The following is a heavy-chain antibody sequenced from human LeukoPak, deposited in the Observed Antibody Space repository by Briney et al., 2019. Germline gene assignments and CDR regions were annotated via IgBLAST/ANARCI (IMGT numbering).Heavy chain of an antibody. Sequence: SETLSLTCTVSGGSISSGGYYWSWLRQHQGKGLEWIGYIYYSGSTYYNPSLKSRVTRSVDTSKNQFSQKLSSVTAADTAVYYCASLGYCSSTSCAKQTDAFDIWRQGTMVTVSS. V-gene: IGHV4-31*03. CDR3: ASLGYCSSTSCAKQTDAFDI. D-gene: IGHD2-2*01. CDR1: GGSISSGGYY. CDR2: IYYSGST. J-gene: IGHJ3*02.